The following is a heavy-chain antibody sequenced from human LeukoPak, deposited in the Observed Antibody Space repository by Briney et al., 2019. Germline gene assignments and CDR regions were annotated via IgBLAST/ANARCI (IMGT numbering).Heavy chain of an antibody. J-gene: IGHJ4*02. D-gene: IGHD4-11*01. V-gene: IGHV3-21*01. CDR3: ARGPLTTGEVDY. CDR1: GFTFSSYS. CDR2: ISSSSSYI. Sequence: PGGSLRLSCAASGFTFSSYSMNWVRQAPGKGLEWVSSISSSSSYIYYADLVKGRFTISRDNAKNSLYLQMNSLRAEDTAVYYCARGPLTTGEVDYWGQGTLVTVSS.